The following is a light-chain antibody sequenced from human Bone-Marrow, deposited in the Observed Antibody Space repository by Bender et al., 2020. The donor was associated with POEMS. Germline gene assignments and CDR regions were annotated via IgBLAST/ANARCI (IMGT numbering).Light chain of an antibody. V-gene: IGLV3-21*02. CDR2: DDN. CDR1: ALPKRF. Sequence: SYVLTQPPSVSVAPGQTATITCSGDALPKRFAFWYQQKPGQAPVLVVYDDNDRPSGIPERFSGSNSGNTATLTISRVAAGDEADYYCQVWESRSDYPVFGGGTKLTVL. CDR3: QVWESRSDYPV. J-gene: IGLJ3*02.